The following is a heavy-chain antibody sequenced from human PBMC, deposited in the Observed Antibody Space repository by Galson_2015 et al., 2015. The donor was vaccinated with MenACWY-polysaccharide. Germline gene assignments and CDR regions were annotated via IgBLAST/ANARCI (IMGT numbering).Heavy chain of an antibody. CDR2: ISAYNGNT. Sequence: SVKVSCKASGYTFTSYGISWVRQAPGQGLEWMGWISAYNGNTNYAQKFQGRVTMTRDTSTSTVYMELSSLRSEDTAVYYCARDLYDYGDYFSAESDYWGQGTLVTVSS. D-gene: IGHD4-17*01. V-gene: IGHV1-18*01. CDR1: GYTFTSYG. J-gene: IGHJ4*02. CDR3: ARDLYDYGDYFSAESDY.